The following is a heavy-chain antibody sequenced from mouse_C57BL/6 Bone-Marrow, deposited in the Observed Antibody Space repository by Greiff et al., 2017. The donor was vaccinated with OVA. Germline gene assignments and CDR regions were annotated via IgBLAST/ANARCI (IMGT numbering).Heavy chain of an antibody. CDR3: ARYYGNAWFAY. CDR2: INPNNGGT. V-gene: IGHV1-26*01. J-gene: IGHJ3*01. CDR1: GYTFTDYY. D-gene: IGHD2-1*01. Sequence: EVQLQQSGPELVKPGASVKISCKASGYTFTDYYMNWVKQSHGKSLEWIGDINPNNGGTSYNQKFKGKATLTVDKSPSTAYMELRSLTSEDSAVYYCARYYGNAWFAYWGQGTLVTVSA.